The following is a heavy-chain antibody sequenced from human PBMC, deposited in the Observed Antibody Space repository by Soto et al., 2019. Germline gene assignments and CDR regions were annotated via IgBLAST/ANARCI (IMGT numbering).Heavy chain of an antibody. CDR1: GVSISSRGYY. V-gene: IGHV4-31*01. CDR3: AASCVGCGGFNYYGMDV. Sequence: SEPLSLTCTVSGVSISSRGYYWNWIRQHPGKGLEWIGYIYYSGTTYYNPSLKSQVTITVDTSKKQFSLKLISVPAADTAVYYCAASCVGCGGFNYYGMDVWGQGTTVT. CDR2: IYYSGTT. D-gene: IGHD2-21*01. J-gene: IGHJ6*02.